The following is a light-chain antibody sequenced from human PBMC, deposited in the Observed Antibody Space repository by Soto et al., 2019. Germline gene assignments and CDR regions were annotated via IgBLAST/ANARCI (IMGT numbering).Light chain of an antibody. Sequence: QSALTQPASVSGSPGQAITISCTGTSSDVGAYPYVSWYQQRPGKAPKLMIYEVANRPSGVSNRFSGSMSGNTASLTISGLQADDEADYYCCSYSPTDILGVFGTGTKV. CDR2: EVA. CDR3: CSYSPTDILGV. J-gene: IGLJ1*01. CDR1: SSDVGAYPY. V-gene: IGLV2-14*01.